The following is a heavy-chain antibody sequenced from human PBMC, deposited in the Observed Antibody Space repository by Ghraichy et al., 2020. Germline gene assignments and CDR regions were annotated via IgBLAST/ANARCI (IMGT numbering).Heavy chain of an antibody. J-gene: IGHJ4*02. D-gene: IGHD3-10*01. Sequence: GVSLRLSCAASGLTFSSAWMNWVRQAPGKGLEWVGRIKRTSDGATTDHAAPVKGRFIISRDDSINTLYLQMNSLKTEDTAVYFCATSASSWDYFDYWGQGTLVTVSS. CDR2: IKRTSDGATT. CDR1: GLTFSSAW. V-gene: IGHV3-15*07. CDR3: ATSASSWDYFDY.